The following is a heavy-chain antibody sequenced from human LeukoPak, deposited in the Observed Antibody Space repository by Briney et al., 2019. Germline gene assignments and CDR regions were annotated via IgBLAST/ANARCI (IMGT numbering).Heavy chain of an antibody. CDR2: INHSGST. V-gene: IGHV4-34*01. D-gene: IGHD3-22*01. CDR1: GGSFSGYY. J-gene: IGHJ4*02. Sequence: PSETLSLTCAVYGGSFSGYYWSWIRQPPGKGLEWIGEINHSGSTNYNPSLKSRVTIPVDTSKNQFSLKLSSVTAADTAVYYCARFGDYYDSSGYYSPAFDYWGQGTLVTVSS. CDR3: ARFGDYYDSSGYYSPAFDY.